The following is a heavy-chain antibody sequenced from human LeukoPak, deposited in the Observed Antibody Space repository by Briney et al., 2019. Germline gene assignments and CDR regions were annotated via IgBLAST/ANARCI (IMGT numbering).Heavy chain of an antibody. CDR3: ARQLFDF. CDR1: GDTLRGSW. CDR2: INQDESQK. V-gene: IGHV3-7*01. J-gene: IGHJ4*02. D-gene: IGHD1-1*01. Sequence: QSGGALRLSCAASGDTLRGSWMSWVRQAPGKGLEWVANINQDESQKYFVESVKGRFTISRDNAKNSVYLQMNSLRAEDTAVYYCARQLFDFWGQGTLVTVSS.